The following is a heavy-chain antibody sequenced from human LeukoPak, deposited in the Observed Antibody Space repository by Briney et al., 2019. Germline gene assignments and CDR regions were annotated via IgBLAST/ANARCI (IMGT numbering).Heavy chain of an antibody. CDR1: GFTVSSNY. CDR3: AKDLGEFRTYNWFDP. V-gene: IGHV3-23*01. D-gene: IGHD3-16*01. J-gene: IGHJ5*02. CDR2: ISGSGGST. Sequence: GGSLRLSCAASGFTVSSNYMNWVRQAPGKGLEWVSAISGSGGSTYYADSVKGRFTISRDNSKNTLYLQMNSLRAEDTAVYYCAKDLGEFRTYNWFDPWGQGTLVTVSS.